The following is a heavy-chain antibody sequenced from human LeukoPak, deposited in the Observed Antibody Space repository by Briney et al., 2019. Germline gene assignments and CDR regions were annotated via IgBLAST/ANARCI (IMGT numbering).Heavy chain of an antibody. D-gene: IGHD1-26*01. Sequence: GGSLRLSCAASGFTFTNAWMNWVRQAPGKGLEWVGRIKSKTEGGTTDYAAPVKGRFTISRDDSKNTLSLQMNSLRPEDTAVYYCARALFVGAFYGMDVWGQGTTVTVSS. J-gene: IGHJ6*02. V-gene: IGHV3-15*01. CDR2: IKSKTEGGTT. CDR1: GFTFTNAW. CDR3: ARALFVGAFYGMDV.